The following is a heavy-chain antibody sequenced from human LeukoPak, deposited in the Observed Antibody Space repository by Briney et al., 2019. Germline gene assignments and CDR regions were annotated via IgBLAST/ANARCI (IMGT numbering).Heavy chain of an antibody. V-gene: IGHV4-39*07. Sequence: SETLSLTCTVSGGSISSSSYFWGWIRQPPGEGLEWIGSIYYSGSTYYNPSLKSRVTISVDTSKNQFSLKLSSVTAADTAVYYCAREMGYCSSTSCYGSAGGDYWGQGTLVTVSS. CDR1: GGSISSSSYF. CDR3: AREMGYCSSTSCYGSAGGDY. J-gene: IGHJ4*02. D-gene: IGHD2-2*01. CDR2: IYYSGST.